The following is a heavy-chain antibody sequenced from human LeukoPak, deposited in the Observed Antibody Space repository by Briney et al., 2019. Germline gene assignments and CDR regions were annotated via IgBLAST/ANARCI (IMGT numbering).Heavy chain of an antibody. J-gene: IGHJ4*02. CDR3: ARGWGLLYSSGLYYFDY. CDR1: GGTFNSYA. V-gene: IGHV1-8*03. D-gene: IGHD6-19*01. Sequence: GASVKVSCKASGGTFNSYAISWVRQAPGQGLEWMGWMNPNSGNTGYAQKFQGRVTITRNTSISTAYMELSSLRSEDTAVYYCARGWGLLYSSGLYYFDYWGQGTLVTVSS. CDR2: MNPNSGNT.